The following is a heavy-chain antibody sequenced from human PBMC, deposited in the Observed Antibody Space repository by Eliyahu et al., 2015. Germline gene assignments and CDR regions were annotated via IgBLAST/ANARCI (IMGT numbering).Heavy chain of an antibody. Sequence: EVQLVESGGGLVQPGGSLKLSCAASGFTFSTYSMNWVRQAPGKGLGWVSYISSSSSTIYYADSVKGRFTSSRDNAKNSLYLQMNSLRDEDTAVYYCARDMQLWLKGGRYGMDVWGHGTPVTVSS. CDR3: ARDMQLWLKGGRYGMDV. J-gene: IGHJ6*02. V-gene: IGHV3-48*02. CDR2: ISSSSSTI. CDR1: GFTFSTYS. D-gene: IGHD5-18*01.